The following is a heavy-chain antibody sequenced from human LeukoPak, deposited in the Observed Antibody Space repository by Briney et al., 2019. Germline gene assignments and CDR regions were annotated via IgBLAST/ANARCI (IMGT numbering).Heavy chain of an antibody. Sequence: GGSLRLSCAASRFTLSRYGVHWTRQAPGKELEWVAVIWYDGSNKYYADSVKGRFIISRDNSKNTLYLQMNSLRAEDTAVHYCPTELAGVGAFDIWGQGTMVTVSS. CDR2: IWYDGSNK. J-gene: IGHJ3*02. CDR1: RFTLSRYG. D-gene: IGHD1-26*01. V-gene: IGHV3-33*01. CDR3: PTELAGVGAFDI.